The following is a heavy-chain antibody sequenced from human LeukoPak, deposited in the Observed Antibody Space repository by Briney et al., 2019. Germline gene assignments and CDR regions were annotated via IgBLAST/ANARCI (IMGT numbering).Heavy chain of an antibody. CDR2: IYYSGST. CDR3: ARGGTIKNGMDV. D-gene: IGHD1-14*01. V-gene: IGHV4-31*03. J-gene: IGHJ6*02. Sequence: SETLSLTCTVSGGSISSGGYYWSWIRQHPGKGLEWIGYIYYSGSTYYNPSLKSRVTISVDTSKNQFSLMLSSVTAADTAVYYCARGGTIKNGMDVWGQGTTVTVSS. CDR1: GGSISSGGYY.